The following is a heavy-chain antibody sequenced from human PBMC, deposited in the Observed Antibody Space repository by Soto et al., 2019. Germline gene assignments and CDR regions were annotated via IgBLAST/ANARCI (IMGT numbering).Heavy chain of an antibody. V-gene: IGHV4-59*08. D-gene: IGHD2-15*01. J-gene: IGHJ2*01. CDR3: ARHVGYCSGGTCYNYWYFDL. CDR2: IHYSGST. CDR1: GDSISSYY. Sequence: QVQLQESGPGLVKPSETLSLTCTVSGDSISSYYWSWIRQPPGKGLEWIGYIHYSGSTNYKPSLKSRVTISVDTSKNQFSLKLSSVTAADTAVYYCARHVGYCSGGTCYNYWYFDLWGRGTLVTVSS.